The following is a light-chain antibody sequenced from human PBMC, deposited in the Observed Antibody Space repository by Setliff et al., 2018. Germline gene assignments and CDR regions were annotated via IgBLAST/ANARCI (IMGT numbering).Light chain of an antibody. CDR2: EVY. Sequence: QSALTQPPSASGSPGQSVTISCTGTNNDIGTYNYVSWYQQHPGKAPKLMIFEVYRRPSGVPDRFSGSKSGNTASLTVSGLQAEDEADYYCSSNIGSNNFDVFGTGTKVTVL. CDR3: SSNIGSNNFDV. J-gene: IGLJ1*01. CDR1: NNDIGTYNY. V-gene: IGLV2-8*01.